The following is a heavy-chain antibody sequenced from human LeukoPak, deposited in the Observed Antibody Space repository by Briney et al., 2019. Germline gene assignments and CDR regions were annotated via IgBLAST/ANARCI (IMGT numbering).Heavy chain of an antibody. D-gene: IGHD1-26*01. V-gene: IGHV3-74*01. J-gene: IGHJ4*02. Sequence: PGGSLRLSCAASGFTFSSYWMHWVRQAPGKGLVWVSRIDTDGSFTSYADSVRGRFTISRDNAKNTLYLQMSSLRDEDTAVYYCIRGTVGAPGNDYWGQGTLVTVSS. CDR3: IRGTVGAPGNDY. CDR2: IDTDGSFT. CDR1: GFTFSSYW.